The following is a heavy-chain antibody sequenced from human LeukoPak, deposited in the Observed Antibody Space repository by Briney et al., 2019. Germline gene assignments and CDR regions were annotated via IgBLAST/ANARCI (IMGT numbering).Heavy chain of an antibody. CDR1: GGSFSSYY. CDR2: IYYSGSA. D-gene: IGHD3-3*01. J-gene: IGHJ5*02. V-gene: IGHV4-59*01. Sequence: SETLSLTCTVSGGSFSSYYWSWIRQPPGKGLEWIGYIYYSGSANSNPSLKRRVTISVDTSKNQFSLKLSSVTAADTAVYYCARGVAIFGVVIIPDWFDPWGQGTLVTVSS. CDR3: ARGVAIFGVVIIPDWFDP.